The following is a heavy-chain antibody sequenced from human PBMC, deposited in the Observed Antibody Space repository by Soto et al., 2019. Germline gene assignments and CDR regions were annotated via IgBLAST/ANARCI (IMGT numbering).Heavy chain of an antibody. V-gene: IGHV1-18*04. J-gene: IGHJ6*02. CDR2: ISAYNGNT. CDR1: GYSFSSYG. CDR3: ARDPPITGSLRGTPLMAV. Sequence: ASVKVSCKASGYSFSSYGISWVRQAPGQGLEWMGWISAYNGNTNYVEKFQGRVALTTDASTSTAYMEVRSLTSDDTAVYYCARDPPITGSLRGTPLMAVWGQGTTVTVSS. D-gene: IGHD1-20*01.